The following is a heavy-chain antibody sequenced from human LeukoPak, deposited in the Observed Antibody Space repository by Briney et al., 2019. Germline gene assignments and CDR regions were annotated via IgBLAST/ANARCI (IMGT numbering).Heavy chain of an antibody. V-gene: IGHV1-69*13. CDR3: ATQPPALYSYGSESFDY. J-gene: IGHJ4*02. CDR1: GGTFSSYA. CDR2: IIPIFGTA. Sequence: SVKVSCKASGGTFSSYAISWVRQAPGQGLEWMGGIIPIFGTANYAQKFQGRVTITADESTSTAYMELSSLRPEDTAVYYCATQPPALYSYGSESFDYWGQGTLVTVSS. D-gene: IGHD5-18*01.